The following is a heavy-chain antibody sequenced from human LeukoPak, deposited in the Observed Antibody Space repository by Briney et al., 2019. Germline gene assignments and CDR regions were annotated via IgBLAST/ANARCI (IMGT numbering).Heavy chain of an antibody. CDR1: GYTFTNYD. V-gene: IGHV1-8*03. CDR3: ASYLYSSGWWEEYFDY. CDR2: MNPNTGNT. Sequence: ASVKVSCKASGYTFTNYDINWVRQATGQGLEWMGWMNPNTGNTGYTQKFQGRITITRNTSISTAYMELSSLRSEDTAVYYCASYLYSSGWWEEYFDYWGQGTLVTVSS. D-gene: IGHD6-19*01. J-gene: IGHJ4*02.